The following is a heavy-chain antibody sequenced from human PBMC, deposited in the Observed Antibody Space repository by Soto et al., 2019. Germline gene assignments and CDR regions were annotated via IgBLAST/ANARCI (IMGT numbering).Heavy chain of an antibody. CDR3: ARDQQSLVLRYYYYYGMDV. Sequence: QVQLVESGGGVVQPGRSLRLSCAASGFTFSSYAMYWVRQAPGKGLEWVAVISYDGSNKYYADSVKGRFTISRDNSKNTLYLQMNSLRAEDTAVYYCARDQQSLVLRYYYYYGMDVWGQGTTVTVSS. J-gene: IGHJ6*02. CDR1: GFTFSSYA. CDR2: ISYDGSNK. V-gene: IGHV3-30-3*01. D-gene: IGHD6-19*01.